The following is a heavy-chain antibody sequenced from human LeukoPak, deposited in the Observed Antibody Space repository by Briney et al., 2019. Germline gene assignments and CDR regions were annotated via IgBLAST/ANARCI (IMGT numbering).Heavy chain of an antibody. V-gene: IGHV4-38-2*02. CDR2: IYHSGST. J-gene: IGHJ5*02. CDR1: GYSISSGYY. Sequence: SETLSLTCTVSGYSISSGYYWGWIRQPPGKGLEWIGSIYHSGSTYYNPSLKSRVTISVDTSKNQFSLKLSSVTAADTAVYYCARGRPHVGYYYDSSGYSPNWFDPWGQGTLVTVSS. D-gene: IGHD3-22*01. CDR3: ARGRPHVGYYYDSSGYSPNWFDP.